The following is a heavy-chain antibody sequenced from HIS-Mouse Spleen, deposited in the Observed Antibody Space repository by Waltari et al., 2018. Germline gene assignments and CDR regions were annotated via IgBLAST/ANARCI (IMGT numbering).Heavy chain of an antibody. CDR2: IHTSGST. Sequence: QVQLQESGPGLVKPSETLSLTCTVSGGSISSYYWSWIRQPAGKGLEWIGRIHTSGSTNDNPSLKSRVTLSVDTSKNQFSLKLSSVTAADTAVYYCARDFHDFWSGYYGGDKKHDAFDIWGQGTMVTVSS. J-gene: IGHJ3*02. D-gene: IGHD3-3*01. CDR3: ARDFHDFWSGYYGGDKKHDAFDI. V-gene: IGHV4-4*07. CDR1: GGSISSYY.